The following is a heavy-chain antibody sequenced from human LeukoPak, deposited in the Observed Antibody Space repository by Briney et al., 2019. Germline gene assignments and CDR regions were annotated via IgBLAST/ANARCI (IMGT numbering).Heavy chain of an antibody. J-gene: IGHJ4*02. CDR1: GGSFSGYY. Sequence: SETLSLTCAVYGGSFSGYYWGWIRQPPGKGLEWIGSIYHSGSTYYNPSLKSRVTISVDTSKNQFSLELSSVTAADTAVYYCASTYPGAVAGVIDYWGQGTLVTVSS. V-gene: IGHV4-38-2*01. D-gene: IGHD6-19*01. CDR2: IYHSGST. CDR3: ASTYPGAVAGVIDY.